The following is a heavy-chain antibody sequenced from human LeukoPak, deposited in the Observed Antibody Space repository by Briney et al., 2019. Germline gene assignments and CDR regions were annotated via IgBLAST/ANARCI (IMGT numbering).Heavy chain of an antibody. CDR1: GFTFDDYG. D-gene: IGHD6-19*01. Sequence: PGGSLRLSCAASGFTFDDYGMSWVRQAPGRGLEWVSGINWNGGSTGYADSVKGRFTISRDNSKNTLYLQMNSLRAEDTAVYYCAKDSLAVAGKVGSIDYWGQGTLVTVSS. CDR2: INWNGGST. CDR3: AKDSLAVAGKVGSIDY. V-gene: IGHV3-20*04. J-gene: IGHJ4*02.